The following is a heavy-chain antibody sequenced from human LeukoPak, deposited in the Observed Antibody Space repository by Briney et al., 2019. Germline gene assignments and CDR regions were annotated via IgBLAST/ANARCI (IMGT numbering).Heavy chain of an antibody. CDR3: ARHGYSSGSLAWFDP. Sequence: SETLSLTCTVSGGSISSYYWSWIRQPPGKGLEWIGYIYYSGSTNYNPSLKSRVTISVDTSKNQFSLKLSSVTAADTAVYYCARHGYSSGSLAWFDPWGQGTQVTVSS. D-gene: IGHD6-19*01. CDR2: IYYSGST. V-gene: IGHV4-59*01. J-gene: IGHJ5*02. CDR1: GGSISSYY.